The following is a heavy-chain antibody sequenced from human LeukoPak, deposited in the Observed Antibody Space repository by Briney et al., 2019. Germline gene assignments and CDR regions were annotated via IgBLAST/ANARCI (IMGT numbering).Heavy chain of an antibody. CDR2: IKRKIDGETT. Sequence: GGSLRLSCAASGFAFSNAWMSWVRQAPGKGLEWDGQIKRKIDGETTEYAAPVKGRFTISRDDSKDTSYLQMNSLRTEDTAVYYCGSSNKYWGQGTLVTVSS. CDR3: GSSNKY. CDR1: GFAFSNAW. D-gene: IGHD2/OR15-2a*01. V-gene: IGHV3-15*01. J-gene: IGHJ4*02.